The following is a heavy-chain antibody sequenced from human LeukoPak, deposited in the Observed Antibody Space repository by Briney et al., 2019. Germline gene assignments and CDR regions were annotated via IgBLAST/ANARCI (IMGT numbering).Heavy chain of an antibody. Sequence: PSETLSLTCSVSGGSISSYYWSWIRQPPGRGLEWIGYLYYSGSTNSNPSLKSRVTMSVDTSKNQFSLKLRSVTAADTAVYYCARGGSGISNAFDIWGQGTMVTVSS. CDR3: ARGGSGISNAFDI. J-gene: IGHJ3*02. V-gene: IGHV4-59*01. CDR1: GGSISSYY. CDR2: LYYSGST. D-gene: IGHD3-10*01.